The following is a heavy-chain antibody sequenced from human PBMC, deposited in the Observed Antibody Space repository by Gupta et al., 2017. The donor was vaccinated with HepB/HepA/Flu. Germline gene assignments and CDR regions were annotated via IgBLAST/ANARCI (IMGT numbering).Heavy chain of an antibody. D-gene: IGHD1-26*01. CDR3: TRWRAGAQDY. V-gene: IGHV3-72*01. J-gene: IGHJ4*02. CDR2: TKNKANRYTT. CDR1: GLTLSDHY. Sequence: EVQLVESGGTLVQPGGSLRLSCAASGLTLSDHYMDCVRQAPGKGLEWVGRTKNKANRYTTEYAASVKGRFTISRDDSKNSLYLQMNSLKTEDTAVYFCTRWRAGAQDYWGQGTLVTVSS.